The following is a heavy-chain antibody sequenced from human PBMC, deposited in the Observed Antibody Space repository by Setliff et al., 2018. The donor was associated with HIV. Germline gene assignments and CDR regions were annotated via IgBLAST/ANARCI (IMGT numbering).Heavy chain of an antibody. CDR2: ISGGGGST. V-gene: IGHV3-23*01. D-gene: IGHD3-22*01. CDR1: GFTFSSHW. J-gene: IGHJ4*02. CDR3: ARHYYDNSLDY. Sequence: GGSLRLSCAASGFTFSSHWMSWVRQAPGKGLEWVSAISGGGGSTYYADSVKGRFTISRDNAKNSLYLQMNSLRAEDTAVYYCARHYYDNSLDYWGQGTLVTVSS.